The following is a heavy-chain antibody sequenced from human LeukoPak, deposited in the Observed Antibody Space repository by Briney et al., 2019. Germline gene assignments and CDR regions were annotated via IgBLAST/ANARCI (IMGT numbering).Heavy chain of an antibody. D-gene: IGHD2-15*01. V-gene: IGHV3-23*01. Sequence: PGGSLRLSCAASGLTFSSYAMSWVRQAPGKGLEWVSAISGSGGSTYYADSVKGRFTISRDNSKNTLYLQMNSLRAEDTAVYYCAKGGYCSGGSCYHHYFDYWGQGTLVTVSS. J-gene: IGHJ4*02. CDR1: GLTFSSYA. CDR2: ISGSGGST. CDR3: AKGGYCSGGSCYHHYFDY.